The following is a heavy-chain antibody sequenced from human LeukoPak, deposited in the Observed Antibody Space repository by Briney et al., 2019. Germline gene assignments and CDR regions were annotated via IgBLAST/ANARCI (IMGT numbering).Heavy chain of an antibody. CDR3: ARMRVVAGTIGYGMDV. Sequence: AGGSLRLSCAASGFTFSSYWMHWVRQAPGKGLVWVSRINSDGSSTSYADSVKGRFTISRDNAKNTLYLQMNSLRADDTSVYYCARMRVVAGTIGYGMDVWGQGTTVTVSS. J-gene: IGHJ6*02. CDR2: INSDGSST. D-gene: IGHD6-19*01. V-gene: IGHV3-74*01. CDR1: GFTFSSYW.